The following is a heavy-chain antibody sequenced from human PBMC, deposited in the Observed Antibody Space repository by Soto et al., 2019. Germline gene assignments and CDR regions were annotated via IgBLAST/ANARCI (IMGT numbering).Heavy chain of an antibody. CDR1: GFSFTNPW. CDR3: ARHGFPRDALDL. J-gene: IGHJ3*01. CDR2: IKQDGGET. D-gene: IGHD2-2*03. V-gene: IGHV3-7*01. Sequence: EMQLEESGGGLVQPGGSRRLSCEASGFSFTNPWMSWVRQAPGKGLEWLANIKQDGGETYYLESVKGRFSISRDNAKDSVSLQMSGLRAEDTAVYYFARHGFPRDALDLWGPGTLVTVSS.